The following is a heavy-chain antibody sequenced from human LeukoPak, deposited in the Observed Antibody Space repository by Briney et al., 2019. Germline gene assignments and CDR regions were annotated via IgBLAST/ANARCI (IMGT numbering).Heavy chain of an antibody. CDR3: PRALSSDNWFASH. CDR1: GFTFSSYS. Sequence: GGSLRLSCAASGFTFSSYSMNWVRQAPGKGLEWVSSINSNIRSTYYADSVKGRFTIYRDNAKNSLHLQMDSLRAEDTAVYYCPRALSSDNWFASHWGQGTLVTVSS. V-gene: IGHV3-21*01. J-gene: IGHJ4*02. D-gene: IGHD1-1*01. CDR2: INSNIRST.